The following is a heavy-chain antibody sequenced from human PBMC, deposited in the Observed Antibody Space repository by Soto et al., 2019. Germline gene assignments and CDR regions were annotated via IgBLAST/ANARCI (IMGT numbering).Heavy chain of an antibody. CDR3: ATGIYGMDMDV. V-gene: IGHV1-18*01. D-gene: IGHD1-1*01. CDR1: GYTFTSYG. Sequence: ASVKVSCKASGYTFTSYGISWVRQAPGQGLEWVGWISAYNGNTNYAQKLQGRVTMTEDTSTDTAYMELSSLRSEDTAVYYCATGIYGMDMDVWGKGTTVTVSS. CDR2: ISAYNGNT. J-gene: IGHJ6*03.